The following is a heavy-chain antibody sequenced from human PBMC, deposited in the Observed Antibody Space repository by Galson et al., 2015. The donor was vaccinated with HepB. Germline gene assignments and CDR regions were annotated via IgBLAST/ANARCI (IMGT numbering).Heavy chain of an antibody. D-gene: IGHD3-10*01. CDR1: GFTFSSYA. CDR3: AKGGILSTYYYGSGSPPDY. Sequence: SLRLSCAASGFTFSSYAMSWVRQAPGKGLEWVSAISGSGGSTYYADSVKGRFTISRDNSKNTLYLQMNSLRAEDTAVYYCAKGGILSTYYYGSGSPPDYWGQGTLVTVSS. CDR2: ISGSGGST. J-gene: IGHJ4*02. V-gene: IGHV3-23*01.